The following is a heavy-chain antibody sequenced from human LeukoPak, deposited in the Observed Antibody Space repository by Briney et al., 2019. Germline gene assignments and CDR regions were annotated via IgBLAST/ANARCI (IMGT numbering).Heavy chain of an antibody. CDR1: GLTFSSYG. V-gene: IGHV3-33*06. CDR2: IWYDGSNK. CDR3: AKDAIMVYAKNYFYY. J-gene: IGHJ4*02. D-gene: IGHD2-8*01. Sequence: PGGSLRLSCAASGLTFSSYGMQWVRQAPGKGLEWVAVIWYDGSNKYYADSVNGRFTISRDNSKNTLYLQMNSLRAEDTAVYYCAKDAIMVYAKNYFYYWGQGTLVTVSS.